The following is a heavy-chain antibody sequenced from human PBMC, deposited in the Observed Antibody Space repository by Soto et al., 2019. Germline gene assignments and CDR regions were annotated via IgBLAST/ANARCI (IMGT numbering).Heavy chain of an antibody. V-gene: IGHV2-5*01. Sequence: QITLKESGPTLVKPTQTLTLTCTFSGFSLTTSGVGVGWIRQPPGKALEWLALIFWNDDERYSPSLNRRLTTNKENSQNQGGLKMTKKEPVDNGTYFCGNNGYSYGPFGYWGPGTLVTVSS. J-gene: IGHJ4*02. CDR2: IFWNDDE. CDR1: GFSLTTSGVG. D-gene: IGHD5-18*01. CDR3: GNNGYSYGPFGY.